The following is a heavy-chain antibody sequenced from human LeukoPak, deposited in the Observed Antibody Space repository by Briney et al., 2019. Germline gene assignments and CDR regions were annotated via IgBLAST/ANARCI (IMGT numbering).Heavy chain of an antibody. Sequence: ASVKVSCKVSGYTLTELSMYWVRQAPGKGLEWMGGFDREDVETIYAQKFQGRVTMTEDTSTDTAYMELSSLRSEDTAVYYCASAVGGSYYVGYWGQGTLVTVSS. D-gene: IGHD1-26*01. J-gene: IGHJ4*02. V-gene: IGHV1-24*01. CDR2: FDREDVET. CDR1: GYTLTELS. CDR3: ASAVGGSYYVGY.